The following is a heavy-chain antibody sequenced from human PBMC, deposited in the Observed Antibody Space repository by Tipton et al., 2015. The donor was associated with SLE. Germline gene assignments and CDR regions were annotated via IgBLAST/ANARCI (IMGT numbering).Heavy chain of an antibody. D-gene: IGHD2-2*02. CDR3: ARTTTAISPFDY. CDR1: GVSISSFY. CDR2: VYYSGGT. J-gene: IGHJ4*02. V-gene: IGHV4-59*01. Sequence: TLSLTCTVSGVSISSFYWSWIRQPPGKGLEWIGYVYYSGGTNYNPSLKSRVTISVDPSKNQFSLKLNSVTAAGAAVYYCARTTTAISPFDYWGQGTLVTVSS.